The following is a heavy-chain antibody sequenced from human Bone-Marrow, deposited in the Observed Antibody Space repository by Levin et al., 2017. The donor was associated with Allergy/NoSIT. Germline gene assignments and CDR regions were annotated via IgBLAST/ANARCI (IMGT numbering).Heavy chain of an antibody. D-gene: IGHD2-2*02. J-gene: IGHJ6*02. V-gene: IGHV3-13*01. CDR2: IGTAGDT. Sequence: GGSLRLSCAASGFTFSSYDMHWVRQATGKGLEWVSAIGTAGDTYYPGSVKGRFTISRENAKNSLYLQMNSLRAGDTAVYYCARRPLYVNYRDYYYYGMDVWGQGTTVTVSS. CDR1: GFTFSSYD. CDR3: ARRPLYVNYRDYYYYGMDV.